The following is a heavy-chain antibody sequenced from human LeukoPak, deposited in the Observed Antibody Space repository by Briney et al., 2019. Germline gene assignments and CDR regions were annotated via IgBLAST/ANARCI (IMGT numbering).Heavy chain of an antibody. CDR2: INSGGTVT. CDR1: GFTFSDFW. V-gene: IGHV3-74*01. D-gene: IGHD6-13*01. Sequence: GGSLRLSCAASGFTFSDFWMHWVRQAPGKGLVWVSRINSGGTVTNYADSVKGRLTISRDNAKNTLYLQMNSLRAEDTAVYYCAREDGYSSWYAFDIWGQGTMVTVSS. CDR3: AREDGYSSWYAFDI. J-gene: IGHJ3*02.